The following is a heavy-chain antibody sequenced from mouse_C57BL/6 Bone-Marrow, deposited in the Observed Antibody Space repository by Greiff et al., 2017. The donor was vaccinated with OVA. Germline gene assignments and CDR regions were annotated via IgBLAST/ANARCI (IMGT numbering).Heavy chain of an antibody. CDR1: GFTFSSYG. CDR3: ASPIYDGYYWYFDV. J-gene: IGHJ1*03. D-gene: IGHD2-3*01. CDR2: ISSGGSYT. Sequence: EVQVVESGGDLVKPGGSLTLSCAASGFTFSSYGMSWVRQTPDKRLEWVATISSGGSYTYYPDSVKGRFTISRDNAKNTLYLQMSSLKSEDTAMYYCASPIYDGYYWYFDVWGTGTTVTVSS. V-gene: IGHV5-6*01.